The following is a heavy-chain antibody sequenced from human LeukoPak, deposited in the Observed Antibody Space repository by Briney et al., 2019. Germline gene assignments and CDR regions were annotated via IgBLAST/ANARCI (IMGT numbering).Heavy chain of an antibody. D-gene: IGHD5-12*01. Sequence: ASVKVSCPASGYTFTSYAVHWVRQAPGQRLEWMGWINAGNGNTKYSQKFQGRVTITRDTSASTAYMELSSLRSEDTAVYYCATGYSGYELETFDYWGQGTLVTVSS. CDR2: INAGNGNT. J-gene: IGHJ4*02. CDR1: GYTFTSYA. V-gene: IGHV1-3*01. CDR3: ATGYSGYELETFDY.